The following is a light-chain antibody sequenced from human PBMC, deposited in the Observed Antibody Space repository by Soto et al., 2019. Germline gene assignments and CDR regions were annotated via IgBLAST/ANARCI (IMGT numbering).Light chain of an antibody. V-gene: IGLV4-69*01. Sequence: QLVLTQSPSASASLGASVKLTCTLSSGYNNYAIAWHQQQPEKSPRFLMKLNSDGSLTKGDGIPDRFSGSSSGTARYLTISSLQSEDEADYYCQTWGTGIVLFGGGTKVTVL. CDR1: SGYNNYA. CDR2: LNSDGSL. CDR3: QTWGTGIVL. J-gene: IGLJ2*01.